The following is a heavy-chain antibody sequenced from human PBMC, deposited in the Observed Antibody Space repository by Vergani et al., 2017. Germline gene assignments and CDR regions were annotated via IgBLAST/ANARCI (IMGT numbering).Heavy chain of an antibody. Sequence: QVQLQESGPGLVKPSQTLSLTCTVSGASINNDFYYWHWIRQPAGKGLEWIGRIYVSGITDYNSSLQSRVSMSVDTSKNQFSLTLTSVTAADTAVYYCARELYYYGSGSYRYYYYGMDVWGQGTTVTVSS. J-gene: IGHJ6*02. D-gene: IGHD3-10*01. CDR2: IYVSGIT. V-gene: IGHV4-61*02. CDR3: ARELYYYGSGSYRYYYYGMDV. CDR1: GASINNDFYY.